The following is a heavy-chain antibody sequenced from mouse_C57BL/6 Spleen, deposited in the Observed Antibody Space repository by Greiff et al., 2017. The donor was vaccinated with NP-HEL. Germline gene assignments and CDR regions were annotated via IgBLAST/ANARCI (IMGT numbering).Heavy chain of an antibody. CDR3: AREEDYGSSAMDY. CDR2: IDPSDSET. Sequence: VKLQQPGAELVRPGSSVKLSCKASGYTFTSYWMHWVKQRPIQGLEWIGNIDPSDSETHYNQKFKDKATLTVDKSSSTAYMQLSSLTSEDSAVYYCAREEDYGSSAMDYWGQGTSVTVSS. D-gene: IGHD1-1*01. V-gene: IGHV1-52*01. J-gene: IGHJ4*01. CDR1: GYTFTSYW.